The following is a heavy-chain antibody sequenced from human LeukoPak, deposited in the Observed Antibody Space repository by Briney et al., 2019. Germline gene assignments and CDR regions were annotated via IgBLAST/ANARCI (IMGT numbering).Heavy chain of an antibody. D-gene: IGHD6-25*01. CDR3: ARASWISSSDAVR. CDR1: ELGFSLFA. CDR2: LRGNGET. Sequence: GGSRRFSVQGPELGFSLFALSWFGQGQPRELKWVSSLRGNGETFYADSVRGRFTLSSDSFTNTVYLQLNNLRVEDTAIYYCARASWISSSDAVRWGQGTLVTVSS. V-gene: IGHV3-23*01. J-gene: IGHJ4*02.